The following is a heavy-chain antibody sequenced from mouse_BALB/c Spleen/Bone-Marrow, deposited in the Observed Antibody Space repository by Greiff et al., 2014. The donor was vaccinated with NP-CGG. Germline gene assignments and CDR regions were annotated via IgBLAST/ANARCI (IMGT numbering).Heavy chain of an antibody. J-gene: IGHJ1*01. V-gene: IGHV1-20*02. CDR2: INPYNGDS. Sequence: EVKLEESGPGLVKPGASVKISCKASGYSFTGYFMNWVIQSHGKSLEWIGRINPYNGDSFYNQKFKGKATLTVDKSSSTAHMELRSLASEDSAVYYCARVTTDWYFDVWGAGTTVTVSS. CDR1: GYSFTGYF. CDR3: ARVTTDWYFDV. D-gene: IGHD1-1*01.